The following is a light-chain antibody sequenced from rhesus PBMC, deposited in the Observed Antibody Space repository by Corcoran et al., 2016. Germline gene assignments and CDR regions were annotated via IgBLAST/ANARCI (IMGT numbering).Light chain of an antibody. J-gene: IGKJ3*01. CDR2: KAS. V-gene: IGKV1-22*01. CDR3: LRYSSSPFA. CDR1: LGIRTW. Sequence: DIQMTQSPSSLSASVGDKVTIACRVSLGIRTWLAWYQQKPGKAPKLLFYKASSLQSGVPSRFSGCGSGTAFTLPISSLQPTSFAPYYCLRYSSSPFAFGPGTKLDIK.